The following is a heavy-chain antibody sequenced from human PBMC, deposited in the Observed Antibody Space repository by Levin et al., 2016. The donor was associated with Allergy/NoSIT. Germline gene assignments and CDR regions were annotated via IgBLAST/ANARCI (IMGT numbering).Heavy chain of an antibody. CDR2: VRNKANGHTT. V-gene: IGHV3-72*01. CDR3: ARAETGYCATSTCYGFDY. D-gene: IGHD2-2*01. J-gene: IGHJ4*02. Sequence: VRQAPGKGLEWIGRVRNKANGHTTVYAASMKGRFTISRDDSKNSLYLQMTSLKVEDTAVYYCARAETGYCATSTCYGFDYWGQGTLVTVSS.